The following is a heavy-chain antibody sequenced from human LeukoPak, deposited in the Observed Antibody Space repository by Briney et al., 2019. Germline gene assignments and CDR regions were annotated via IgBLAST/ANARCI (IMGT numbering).Heavy chain of an antibody. V-gene: IGHV4-59*01. D-gene: IGHD3-10*01. CDR3: VRDRELNY. CDR2: IYNSGST. Sequence: PSETLSLTCTVSGGSISIYYWSWIRQPPGKGLEWIGYIYNSGSTNYNPSLKGRVTISVDTSKNQFSLKLTSVTAADTAVYYCVRDRELNYWGQGTLVTVSS. J-gene: IGHJ4*02. CDR1: GGSISIYY.